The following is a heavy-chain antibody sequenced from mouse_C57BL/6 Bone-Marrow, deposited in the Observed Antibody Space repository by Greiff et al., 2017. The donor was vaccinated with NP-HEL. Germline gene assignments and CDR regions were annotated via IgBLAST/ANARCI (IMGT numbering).Heavy chain of an antibody. Sequence: EVQLVESGGGLVQPGGSMKLSCVASGFTFSNYWMNWVRQSPEKGLEWVAQIRLKSDNYATHYAESVKGRFTISRDDSKSSVYLQMNNLRAEDTGIYYCTARITTVVAYYFDYWGQGTTLTVSS. J-gene: IGHJ2*01. CDR3: TARITTVVAYYFDY. CDR2: IRLKSDNYAT. CDR1: GFTFSNYW. V-gene: IGHV6-3*01. D-gene: IGHD1-1*01.